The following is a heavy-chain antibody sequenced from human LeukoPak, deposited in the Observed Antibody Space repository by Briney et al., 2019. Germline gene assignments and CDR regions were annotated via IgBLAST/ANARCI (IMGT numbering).Heavy chain of an antibody. J-gene: IGHJ1*01. CDR1: GGSFSGYY. Sequence: SETLSLTCAVYGGSFSGYYWSWIRQPPGKGLEWIGEINHSGSTNYNPSLKSRVTISVDKSKNQFSLKLSSVTAADTAVYYCASYDYVWGSYRSFAEYFQHWGQGTLVTVSS. D-gene: IGHD3-16*02. V-gene: IGHV4-34*01. CDR2: INHSGST. CDR3: ASYDYVWGSYRSFAEYFQH.